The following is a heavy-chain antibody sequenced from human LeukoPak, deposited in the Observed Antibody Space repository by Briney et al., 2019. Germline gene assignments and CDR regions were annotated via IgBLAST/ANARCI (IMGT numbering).Heavy chain of an antibody. J-gene: IGHJ4*02. CDR2: IYSGGST. D-gene: IGHD6-13*01. CDR1: GFTVSSNY. CDR3: ARVGIAAAYFDY. V-gene: IGHV3-53*01. Sequence: GGSLRLSCAASGFTVSSNYMSWVRQAPGKGLEWVSVIYSGGSTYYADSVKGRFTISRDDSKNTLYLQMNSLRAEDTAVYYCARVGIAAAYFDYWGQGTLVTVSS.